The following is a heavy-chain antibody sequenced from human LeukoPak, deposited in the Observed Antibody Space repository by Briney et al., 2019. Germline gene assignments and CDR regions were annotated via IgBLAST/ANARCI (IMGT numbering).Heavy chain of an antibody. CDR3: ASNYGDLYYFDY. J-gene: IGHJ4*02. CDR2: IYYSGST. CDR1: GGSISSYY. D-gene: IGHD4-17*01. Sequence: KPSETLSLTCTVSGGSISSYYWSWIRQPPGKGLEWIGYIYYSGSTNYNPSLKSRDTISVDTSKNQFSLKLSSVTAADTAVYYCASNYGDLYYFDYWGQGTLVTVSS. V-gene: IGHV4-59*01.